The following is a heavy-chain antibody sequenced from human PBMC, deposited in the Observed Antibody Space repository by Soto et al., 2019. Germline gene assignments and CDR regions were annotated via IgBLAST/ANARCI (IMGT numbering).Heavy chain of an antibody. D-gene: IGHD6-13*01. CDR2: IWYDGSNK. V-gene: IGHV3-33*01. Sequence: QVQLVESGGGVVQPGRSLRLSCAASGFTFSSYGMHWVRQAPGKGLEWVAVIWYDGSNKYYADSVKGRFTISRDNSKNTLYLQINSLRAEDTAVYYCARDSAGSLYYYYYGMDVWGQGTTVTVSS. CDR1: GFTFSSYG. CDR3: ARDSAGSLYYYYYGMDV. J-gene: IGHJ6*02.